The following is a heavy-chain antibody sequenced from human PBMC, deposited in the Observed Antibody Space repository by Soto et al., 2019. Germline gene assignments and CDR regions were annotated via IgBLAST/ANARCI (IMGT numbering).Heavy chain of an antibody. CDR1: GYTFTSYD. D-gene: IGHD4-17*01. J-gene: IGHJ4*02. V-gene: IGHV1-8*01. CDR2: MNPNSGNT. CDR3: ARGLPTLYGDYVDGFDY. Sequence: QVQLVQSGAEVKKPGASVKVSCKASGYTFTSYDINWVRQATGQGLEWMGWMNPNSGNTGYAQKFQGRVTMTRNTSISTAYMEVSSLRSEDTAVYYCARGLPTLYGDYVDGFDYWGQGTLVAVSS.